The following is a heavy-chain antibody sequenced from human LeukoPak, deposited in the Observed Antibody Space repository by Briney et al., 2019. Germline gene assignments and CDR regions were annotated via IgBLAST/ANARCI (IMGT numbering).Heavy chain of an antibody. Sequence: SETLSLTCTASGASLSNYYWSWIRQPAGKGLELIGRIYTSGSTNYNPSFKSRVTMSVDTSKNQFSLNLSSVTAADTAMYYCARGSLAPDYWGQGTLVTVSS. D-gene: IGHD2-15*01. CDR1: GASLSNYY. CDR3: ARGSLAPDY. J-gene: IGHJ4*02. CDR2: IYTSGST. V-gene: IGHV4-4*07.